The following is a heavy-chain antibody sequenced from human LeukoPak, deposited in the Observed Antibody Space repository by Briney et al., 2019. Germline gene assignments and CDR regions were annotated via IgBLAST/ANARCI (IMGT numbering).Heavy chain of an antibody. Sequence: ASVKVSCMASGYRFISNYIQWVRQAPGLGPEWIGWMHPGNGNTRYAEKFQGRVTMTRDTSINTAYMDLSSLRSDDTAVYYCAREGSYCVGGDCYSFDFWGQGTQITVSS. D-gene: IGHD2-15*01. CDR1: GYRFISNY. CDR3: AREGSYCVGGDCYSFDF. CDR2: MHPGNGNT. J-gene: IGHJ4*02. V-gene: IGHV1-2*02.